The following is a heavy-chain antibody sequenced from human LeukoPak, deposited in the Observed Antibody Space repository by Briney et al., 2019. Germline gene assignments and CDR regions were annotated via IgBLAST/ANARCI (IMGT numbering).Heavy chain of an antibody. CDR2: ISGSGDST. Sequence: GGSLRLSCAASGFTFSSYAMSWVRQAPGKGLEWVSAISGSGDSTFYADSVKGRFTISRDNSKNTLYLQMNSLRAEDTAVYYCAKDFYRGYCSSASCPIKILWGQGTLVTVSS. CDR1: GFTFSSYA. D-gene: IGHD2-2*01. J-gene: IGHJ4*02. V-gene: IGHV3-23*01. CDR3: AKDFYRGYCSSASCPIKIL.